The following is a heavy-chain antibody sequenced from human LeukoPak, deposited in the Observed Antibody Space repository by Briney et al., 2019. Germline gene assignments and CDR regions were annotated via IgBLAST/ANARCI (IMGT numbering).Heavy chain of an antibody. CDR2: ISGSGGST. Sequence: GGSLRLSCAASGFTFSSYAMSWVRQAPGKGLEWVSAISGSGGSTYYADSVKGRFTISRDNSKNTLYLQMNSLRAEDTAVYYCAKDPDIVVVPAAIWFDPWAREPWSPSPQ. CDR1: GFTFSSYA. V-gene: IGHV3-23*01. D-gene: IGHD2-2*01. J-gene: IGHJ5*02. CDR3: AKDPDIVVVPAAIWFDP.